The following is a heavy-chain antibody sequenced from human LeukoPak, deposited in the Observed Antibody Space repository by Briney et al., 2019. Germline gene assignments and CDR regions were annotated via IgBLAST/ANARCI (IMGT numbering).Heavy chain of an antibody. CDR1: GFTFSSYG. V-gene: IGHV3-30*02. J-gene: IGHJ4*02. Sequence: PGGSLRLSCAASGFTFSSYGMHWIRQAPGKGLEWVAFIRNDGSSKYYADSVKGRFTISRVNSKNTLYLQMNSLRAEDMAVYYCAKGPAAGTGYYFDYWGQGTLVTVSS. CDR3: AKGPAAGTGYYFDY. CDR2: IRNDGSSK. D-gene: IGHD6-13*01.